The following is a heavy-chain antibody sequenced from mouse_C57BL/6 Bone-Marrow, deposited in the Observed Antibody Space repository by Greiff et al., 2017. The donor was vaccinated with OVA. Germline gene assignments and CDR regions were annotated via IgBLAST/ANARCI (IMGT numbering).Heavy chain of an antibody. J-gene: IGHJ1*03. D-gene: IGHD1-1*01. CDR3: AGVFYGSHWYFDV. CDR1: GFPITSGYY. CDR2: ITHSGET. Sequence: VKLMESGPGLVKPSQSLFLTCSITGFPITSGYYWIWIRQSPGKPLEWMGYITHSGETFYNPSLQSPISITRETSKNQFFLQLNSVTTEDTAMYYCAGVFYGSHWYFDVWGTGTTVTVSS. V-gene: IGHV12-3*01.